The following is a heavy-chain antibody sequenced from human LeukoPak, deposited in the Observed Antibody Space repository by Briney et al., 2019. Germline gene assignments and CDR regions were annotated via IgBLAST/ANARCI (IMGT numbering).Heavy chain of an antibody. CDR1: GGSFSGYY. V-gene: IGHV4-34*01. J-gene: IGHJ4*02. Sequence: SETLSLTCAVYGGSFSGYYWSWIRQPPGKGLEWIGEINHSGSTNYNPSLKSRVTISVDTSKNQFSLKLSSVTAADTAVYYCARGLSIVVVPAATYYFDYWGQGTLATVSS. CDR3: ARGLSIVVVPAATYYFDY. CDR2: INHSGST. D-gene: IGHD2-2*01.